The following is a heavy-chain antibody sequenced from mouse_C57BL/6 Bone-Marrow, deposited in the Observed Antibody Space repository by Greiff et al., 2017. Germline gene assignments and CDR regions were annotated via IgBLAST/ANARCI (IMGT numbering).Heavy chain of an antibody. D-gene: IGHD1-1*01. CDR1: GFSLTSYA. J-gene: IGHJ2*01. V-gene: IGHV2-9-1*01. Sequence: QVQLQQSGPGLVAPSQSLSITCTVSGFSLTSYAISWVRQPPGKGLEWLGVIWTGGGTNYNSAPKSRLSISKDNSKSQVFLKMNSLQTDDKASYYWARGVTVVATGYFDYWGQVTTLTVSS. CDR2: IWTGGGT. CDR3: ARGVTVVATGYFDY.